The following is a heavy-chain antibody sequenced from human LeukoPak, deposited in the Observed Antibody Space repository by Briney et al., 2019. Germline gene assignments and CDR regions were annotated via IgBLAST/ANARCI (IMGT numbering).Heavy chain of an antibody. V-gene: IGHV1-2*02. CDR3: ARGGCRGDCIPFEN. D-gene: IGHD2-21*02. CDR2: IHPNSDGT. J-gene: IGHJ4*02. CDR1: GYTFTGHY. Sequence: ASVKVPCKASGYTFTGHYLHWVRQAPGQGLEWMGWIHPNSDGTSYAQKFQGRVTMTRDTSTSTAYMELTRLMSDDTAVYYCARGGCRGDCIPFENWGQGTLVTVSS.